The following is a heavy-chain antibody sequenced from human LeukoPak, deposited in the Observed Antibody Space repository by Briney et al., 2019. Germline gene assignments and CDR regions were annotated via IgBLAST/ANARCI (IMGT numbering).Heavy chain of an antibody. D-gene: IGHD6-19*01. J-gene: IGHJ3*02. Sequence: GGSLRLSCAASGFTFSNYWMHWVRQAPGKGLVWVSRINSDGSSTSYADSVKGRFTISRDNAKNTLYLQMNSLRAEDTAVYYCARDNPVAGPLVAFDIWGQGTMVTVSS. V-gene: IGHV3-74*01. CDR3: ARDNPVAGPLVAFDI. CDR2: INSDGSST. CDR1: GFTFSNYW.